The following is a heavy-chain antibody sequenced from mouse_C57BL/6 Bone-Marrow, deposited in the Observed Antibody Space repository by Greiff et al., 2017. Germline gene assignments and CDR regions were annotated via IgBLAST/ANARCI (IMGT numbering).Heavy chain of an antibody. V-gene: IGHV5-6*01. D-gene: IGHD2-1*01. Sequence: EVQGVESGGDLVKPGGSLKLSCAASGFTFSSYGMSWVRQTPDKRLEWVATISSGGSYTYYPDSVKGRFTISRENAKNTLYLQMSSLKSEDTAMYYCARLRNYSLFDYWGQGTTLTVSS. CDR1: GFTFSSYG. CDR2: ISSGGSYT. J-gene: IGHJ2*01. CDR3: ARLRNYSLFDY.